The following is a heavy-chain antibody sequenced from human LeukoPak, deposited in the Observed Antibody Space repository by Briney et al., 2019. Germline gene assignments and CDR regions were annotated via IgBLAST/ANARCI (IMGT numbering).Heavy chain of an antibody. J-gene: IGHJ4*02. CDR1: GFTLSNYG. CDR3: ARESPAFDY. V-gene: IGHV3-48*01. CDR2: ISSSRSTI. Sequence: GGSLRLSCAASGFTLSNYGMNWVRQAPGKGLEWISYISSSRSTITYADSVRGRFTISKDNAKNSPHLQMDSLRAEDTAVYYCARESPAFDYWGQGILVTVSS.